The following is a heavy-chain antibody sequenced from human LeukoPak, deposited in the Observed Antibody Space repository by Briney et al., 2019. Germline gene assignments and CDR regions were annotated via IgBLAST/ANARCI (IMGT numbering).Heavy chain of an antibody. Sequence: SETLSLTCTVSGDSISSGDYYWSWIRQPPGKGLEWIGYIYYSGSTYYNPSLKSRVTISVVTSKNQFSLKLSSVTAADTAVYYCARVGYYDSSGYYDEDWGQGTLVTVSS. D-gene: IGHD3-22*01. V-gene: IGHV4-30-4*01. CDR3: ARVGYYDSSGYYDED. J-gene: IGHJ4*02. CDR1: GDSISSGDYY. CDR2: IYYSGST.